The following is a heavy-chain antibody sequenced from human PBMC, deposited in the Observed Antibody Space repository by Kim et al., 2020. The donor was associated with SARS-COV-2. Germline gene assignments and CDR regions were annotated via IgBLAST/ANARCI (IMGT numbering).Heavy chain of an antibody. CDR2: IRSKAYTGTT. D-gene: IGHD3-3*01. Sequence: GGSLRLSCTASGFTFGDHAMSWVRQAPGKGLEWVGFIRSKAYTGTTEYAASVKGRFTISRDDSKSIAYLQMNSLKTEDTAVYYCTRGQRSSIKGVVYYFDYWGQGTPVTVSS. V-gene: IGHV3-49*04. CDR3: TRGQRSSIKGVVYYFDY. CDR1: GFTFGDHA. J-gene: IGHJ4*02.